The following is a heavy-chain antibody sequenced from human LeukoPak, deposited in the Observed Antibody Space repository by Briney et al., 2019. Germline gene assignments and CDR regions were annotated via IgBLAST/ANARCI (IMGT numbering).Heavy chain of an antibody. CDR1: GFTLRSYS. CDR3: ASYSFFASDM. CDR2: ISGGSDTI. Sequence: PGGSLRLSCAVSGFTLRSYSMNCVRQAPGKGLEWISYISGGSDTITYSGSVKGRFTISRDNAENSLYVQMNSLRDEDRAVYYCASYSFFASDMWGRGTLVTVSS. J-gene: IGHJ3*02. D-gene: IGHD2-21*01. V-gene: IGHV3-48*02.